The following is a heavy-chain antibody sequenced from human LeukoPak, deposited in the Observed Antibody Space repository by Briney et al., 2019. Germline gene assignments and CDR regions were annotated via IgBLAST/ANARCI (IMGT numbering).Heavy chain of an antibody. D-gene: IGHD2-2*01. V-gene: IGHV1-69*13. CDR3: ARDSLVPAAWDYFDY. J-gene: IGHJ4*02. CDR2: IIPIFGTA. Sequence: SVKVSCKASGGTFSSYAISWVRQAPGQGLEWMGGIIPIFGTANYAQKFQGRVTITADESTSTAYMELSSLRSDDTAVYYCARDSLVPAAWDYFDYWGQGTLVTVSS. CDR1: GGTFSSYA.